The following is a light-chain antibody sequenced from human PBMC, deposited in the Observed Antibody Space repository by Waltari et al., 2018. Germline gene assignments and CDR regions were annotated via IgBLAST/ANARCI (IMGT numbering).Light chain of an antibody. CDR1: QSVRTY. V-gene: IGKV3-11*01. CDR2: DAS. CDR3: QQRSIWPPLT. Sequence: EIVLTESPATLSLSPGGRATLSCRASQSVRTYLAWYQQKPGQAPRLLIYDASTRATGIPARFSGSGSGTDFTLTISSLEPEDFAVYYCQQRSIWPPLTFGGGTKVEIK. J-gene: IGKJ4*01.